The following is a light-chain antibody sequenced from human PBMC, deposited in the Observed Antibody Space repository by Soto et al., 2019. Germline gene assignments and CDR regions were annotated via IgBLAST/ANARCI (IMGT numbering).Light chain of an antibody. Sequence: DIPMTQSPSTLSASVGDRVTITCRASQSISSWLAWYQQKPGKAPKLLIYKASSLESGVPSRFSGSGSRTEFTLTISSLQPGDFATYYCQQYHTYPWTCGQGTNVEIK. V-gene: IGKV1-5*03. CDR1: QSISSW. J-gene: IGKJ1*01. CDR3: QQYHTYPWT. CDR2: KAS.